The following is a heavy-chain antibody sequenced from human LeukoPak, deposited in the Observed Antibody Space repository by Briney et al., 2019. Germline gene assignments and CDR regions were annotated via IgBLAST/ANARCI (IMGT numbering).Heavy chain of an antibody. V-gene: IGHV3-7*01. Sequence: GGSLRLSCAASGFTFSSCWMNWVRQGPVKGLEWGANIKQDGSEKYYVDSVKGRFTISRDNAKNSLYLQMNSLRAEDTAVYYCAGSGSYGAPSGWFDPWGQGTLVTVSS. J-gene: IGHJ5*02. CDR1: GFTFSSCW. CDR2: IKQDGSEK. D-gene: IGHD4-17*01. CDR3: AGSGSYGAPSGWFDP.